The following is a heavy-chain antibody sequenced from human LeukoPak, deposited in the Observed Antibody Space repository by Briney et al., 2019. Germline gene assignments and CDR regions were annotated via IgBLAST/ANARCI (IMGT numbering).Heavy chain of an antibody. V-gene: IGHV3-13*01. CDR2: IDIPGNT. D-gene: IGHD6-19*01. CDR1: GFTFDDYA. CDR3: ARAVAGTHWFDP. Sequence: GRSLRLSCAASGFTFDDYAMHWVRQPPGKGLEWVSGIDIPGNTYYPDSVKGRFTMSRESAKNSLYLQMNSLRAGDTAVYYCARAVAGTHWFDPWGQGTLVTVSS. J-gene: IGHJ5*02.